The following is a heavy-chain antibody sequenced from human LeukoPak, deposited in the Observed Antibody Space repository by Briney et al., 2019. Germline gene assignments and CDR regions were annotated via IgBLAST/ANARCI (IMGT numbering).Heavy chain of an antibody. J-gene: IGHJ4*02. CDR3: ARTRHYDSSGYNPPYYFDY. V-gene: IGHV4-59*02. CDR1: ADSAIVSY. CDR2: IYYTVDT. Sequence: PDTLSLRGNVSADSAIVSYWSCIRHPRGKGLPWLGYIYYTVDTNYSPSRHCLAKLSVAISKKQSCLRLTSVTAPQTAGYYCARTRHYDSSGYNPPYYFDYWGQGILVTVSS. D-gene: IGHD3-22*01.